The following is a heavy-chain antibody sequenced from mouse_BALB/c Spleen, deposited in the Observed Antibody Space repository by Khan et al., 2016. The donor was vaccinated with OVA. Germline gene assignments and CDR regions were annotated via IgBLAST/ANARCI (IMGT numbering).Heavy chain of an antibody. J-gene: IGHJ3*01. CDR2: IWSAGST. D-gene: IGHD2-4*01. V-gene: IGHV2-2*02. CDR1: GFSLANYS. Sequence: QVQLQQSGPGLVQPSQSLSITCTVSGFSLANYSVHWVRQSPGKGLEWLGVIWSAGSTDYNAAFMSRLTINKDNSRSHVFFKMNSLQTNDTAIYYCARRGYDYGRGALFAYWGQGTLVTVSA. CDR3: ARRGYDYGRGALFAY.